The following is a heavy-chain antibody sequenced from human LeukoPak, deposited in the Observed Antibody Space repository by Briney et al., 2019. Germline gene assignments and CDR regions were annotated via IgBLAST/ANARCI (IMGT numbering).Heavy chain of an antibody. Sequence: AGGSLRLSCAASGFTSDDYGMCWVRQAPGKGLEWVAGINCNDGSIGYADSVKGRFTISRDNAKNTLYLQRSSLRAEDTAMYYCARGRSSDFDYWGQGTLVTVSS. CDR2: INCNDGSI. CDR3: ARGRSSDFDY. CDR1: GFTSDDYG. D-gene: IGHD2-15*01. V-gene: IGHV3-20*04. J-gene: IGHJ4*02.